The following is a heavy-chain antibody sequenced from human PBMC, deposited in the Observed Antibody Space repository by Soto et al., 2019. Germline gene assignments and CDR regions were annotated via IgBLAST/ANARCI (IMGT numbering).Heavy chain of an antibody. CDR1: EFTFP. CDR3: APWKWAHFDY. Sequence: EVQVWGSGGELVQPGGSLRLSCTASEFTFPMSWLRQAPGPGLEWVATITESGDRTHYADSVKCRFTISRDNSKNTVFLPMNSLRAVDTAIYFCAPWKWAHFDYRGQGIQVTVSS. J-gene: IGHJ4*02. D-gene: IGHD1-26*01. V-gene: IGHV3-23*01. CDR2: ITESGDRT.